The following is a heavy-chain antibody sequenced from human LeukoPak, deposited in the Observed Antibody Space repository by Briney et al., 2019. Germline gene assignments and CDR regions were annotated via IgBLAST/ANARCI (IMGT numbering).Heavy chain of an antibody. CDR1: GFTFSSYW. D-gene: IGHD3-10*01. V-gene: IGHV3-7*01. Sequence: PGGSLRLSCAASGFTFSSYWMSWVRQAPGKGLEWVANIKQDGSEKYYVDSVKGRFTISRDNAKNSLYLQMNSLRAEDTAVYYCARDGYGSGSYYTQPYYGMDVWGQGTTVTVSS. CDR3: ARDGYGSGSYYTQPYYGMDV. J-gene: IGHJ6*02. CDR2: IKQDGSEK.